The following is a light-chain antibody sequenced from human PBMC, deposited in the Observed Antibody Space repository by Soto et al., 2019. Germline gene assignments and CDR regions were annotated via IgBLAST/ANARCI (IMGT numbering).Light chain of an antibody. CDR3: QHYNNGPR. CDR1: QTVNNN. J-gene: IGKJ1*01. Sequence: ETVMTQSPATLSVSPGEGATLTCRASQTVNNNLAGYQQKPGQAPRLLIYGLSRRATGVPARFSGSGSGTEFTRNSSSLQSEDFAVYYCQHYNNGPRFGQGTKVDI. V-gene: IGKV3-15*01. CDR2: GLS.